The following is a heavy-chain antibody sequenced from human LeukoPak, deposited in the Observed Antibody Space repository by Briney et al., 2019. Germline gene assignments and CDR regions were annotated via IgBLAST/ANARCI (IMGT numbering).Heavy chain of an antibody. CDR3: ARDGDSSDYYYYYYMDV. CDR2: IYTSGRT. CDR1: GGSISSYY. D-gene: IGHD3-22*01. J-gene: IGHJ6*03. V-gene: IGHV4-4*07. Sequence: SQTLSLTCPVAGGSISSYYWSWIRQPAGNGLEWIGRIYTSGRTNYNPSLKRRVTISVDKYKNQFSLKLSSVTAADTAVYYCARDGDSSDYYYYYYMDVWGKGTTVTVSS.